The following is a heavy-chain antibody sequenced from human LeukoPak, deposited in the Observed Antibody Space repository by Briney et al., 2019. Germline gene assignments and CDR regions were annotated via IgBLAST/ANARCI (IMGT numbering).Heavy chain of an antibody. CDR2: IRYDGSNK. CDR1: GFTFSRYS. D-gene: IGHD3-10*01. CDR3: ANAVYYYCSGSYYEAGDLDY. V-gene: IGHV3-30*02. J-gene: IGHJ4*02. Sequence: GGSLRLSCAASGFTFSRYSMNWVRQAPCKGLGWVAFIRYDGSNKYYADSVKGRFTISRDNSKNTLYLQMNSLRAEDTAVYYCANAVYYYCSGSYYEAGDLDYWGQGTLVTVSS.